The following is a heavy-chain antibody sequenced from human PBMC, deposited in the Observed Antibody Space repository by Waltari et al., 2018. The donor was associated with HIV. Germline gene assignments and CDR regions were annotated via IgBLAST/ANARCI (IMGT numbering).Heavy chain of an antibody. CDR3: ARVGSQLWFFAPRNKMYYFDY. V-gene: IGHV3-11*05. CDR2: ISSSSSSYT. D-gene: IGHD5-18*01. Sequence: QVQLVESGGGLVKPGGSLRLSCAASGFTFSDYYMSWIRQAPGKGLEWVSYISSSSSSYTNYADSVKGRFTISRDNAKNSLYLQMNSLRAEDTAVYYCARVGSQLWFFAPRNKMYYFDYWGQGTLVTVSS. J-gene: IGHJ4*02. CDR1: GFTFSDYY.